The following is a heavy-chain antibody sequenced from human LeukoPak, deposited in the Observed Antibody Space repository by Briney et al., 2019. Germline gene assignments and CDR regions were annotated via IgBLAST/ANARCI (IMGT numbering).Heavy chain of an antibody. V-gene: IGHV1-8*03. J-gene: IGHJ4*02. CDR2: MNPNSGNT. CDR1: GYTFTSYD. Sequence: ASVKVSCKASGYTFTSYDINWVRQATGQGLEWMGWMNPNSGNTGYAQKFQGRVTITRNTSISTAYMELSSLRSEDTAVYYCATRRTGSSHFDYWGQGTLVTVSS. D-gene: IGHD3-10*01. CDR3: ATRRTGSSHFDY.